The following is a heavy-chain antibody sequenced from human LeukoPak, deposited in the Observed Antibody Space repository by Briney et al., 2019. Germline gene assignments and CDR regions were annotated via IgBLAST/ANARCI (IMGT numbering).Heavy chain of an antibody. D-gene: IGHD7-27*01. Sequence: GGSLRLSCAASGFTFSSYSMNWVRQAPGKGLEWVSSISSSSSYIYYADSVRGRFTISRDNAKNSLYLQMNSLRAEDTAVYYCARDGDDVANWFDPWGQGTLVTVSS. CDR3: ARDGDDVANWFDP. CDR2: ISSSSSYI. CDR1: GFTFSSYS. J-gene: IGHJ5*02. V-gene: IGHV3-21*01.